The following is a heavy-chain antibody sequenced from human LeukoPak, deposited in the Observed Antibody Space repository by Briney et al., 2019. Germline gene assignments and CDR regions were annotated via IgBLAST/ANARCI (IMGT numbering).Heavy chain of an antibody. V-gene: IGHV1-18*01. Sequence: ASVKVSCKASGYTFTNYGVSWVRQAPGQGLEWMGWIHTYNGHTNYAQKFQGRVTMTRDTSISTAYMELSRLRSDDTAVYYCARENRLRGSGCGSCGYWGQGTLVTVSS. CDR1: GYTFTNYG. D-gene: IGHD1-26*01. CDR2: IHTYNGHT. CDR3: ARENRLRGSGCGSCGY. J-gene: IGHJ4*02.